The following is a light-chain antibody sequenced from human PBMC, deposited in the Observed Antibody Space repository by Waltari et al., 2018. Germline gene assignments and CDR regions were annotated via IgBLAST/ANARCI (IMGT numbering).Light chain of an antibody. J-gene: IGKJ4*01. V-gene: IGKV4-1*01. CDR3: QQYYRSPLT. CDR2: WTS. Sequence: IVMTQSPDSLAVSWGEWATLNCNSSQSVLYSSNNKNFLAWYQQKPRQPPKLLIYWTSTRESGVPDRFSGSGSGTDFTLTISNLQAEDVAVYYCQQYYRSPLTFGGGTKVEIK. CDR1: QSVLYSSNNKNF.